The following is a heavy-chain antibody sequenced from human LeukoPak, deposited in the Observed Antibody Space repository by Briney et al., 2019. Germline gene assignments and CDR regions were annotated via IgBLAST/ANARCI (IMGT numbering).Heavy chain of an antibody. CDR1: GFTFSSYS. CDR3: AKLSMVVAATADYGTDV. J-gene: IGHJ6*02. D-gene: IGHD2-15*01. CDR2: ISSSSSTI. Sequence: GGSLRLSCAASGFTFSSYSMNWVRQAPGKGLEWVSYISSSSSTIYYADSVKGRFTISRDNAKNSLYLQMNSLRDEDTAVYYCAKLSMVVAATADYGTDVWGQGTTVTVSS. V-gene: IGHV3-48*02.